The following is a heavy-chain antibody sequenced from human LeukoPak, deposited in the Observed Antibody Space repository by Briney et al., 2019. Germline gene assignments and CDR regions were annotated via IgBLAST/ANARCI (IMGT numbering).Heavy chain of an antibody. D-gene: IGHD1-26*01. V-gene: IGHV1-69*13. CDR2: IIPIFGTA. Sequence: GASVKVSCKASGGTFSSYAISWVRQAPGQGLEWMGGIIPIFGTANYAQKFQGRVTITADESTSTAYMELSSLRSEDTAVYYCAREVGPNNWFDPWGQGTLVTVSS. J-gene: IGHJ5*02. CDR3: AREVGPNNWFDP. CDR1: GGTFSSYA.